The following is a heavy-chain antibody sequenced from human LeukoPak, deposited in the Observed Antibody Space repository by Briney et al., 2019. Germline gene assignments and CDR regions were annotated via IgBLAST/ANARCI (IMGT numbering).Heavy chain of an antibody. J-gene: IGHJ4*02. CDR2: VDPEDGET. CDR1: GYTFTDYY. V-gene: IGHV1-69-2*01. D-gene: IGHD3-9*01. CDR3: ATGRLRYFDWPHYFDY. Sequence: GASVKISXKVSGYTFTDYYMHWVQQAPGKGLEWMGLVDPEDGETIYAEKFQGRVTITADTSTDTAYMELSSLRSEDTAVYYCATGRLRYFDWPHYFDYWGQGTLVTVSS.